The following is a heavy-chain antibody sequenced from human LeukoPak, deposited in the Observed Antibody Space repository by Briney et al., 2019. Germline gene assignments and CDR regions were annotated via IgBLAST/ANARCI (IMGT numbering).Heavy chain of an antibody. CDR2: IYPGDSDT. J-gene: IGHJ6*03. CDR3: ARQNDFWSGYYDYYYMDV. V-gene: IGHV5-51*01. CDR1: GYSFTSYW. D-gene: IGHD3-3*01. Sequence: GESLKISCKGSGYSFTSYWIGWVRQMPGKGLEWMGIIYPGDSDTRYSPSFQGQVTISADKSISTAYLQWSSLKASDTAMYYCARQNDFWSGYYDYYYMDVWGKGTTVTVSS.